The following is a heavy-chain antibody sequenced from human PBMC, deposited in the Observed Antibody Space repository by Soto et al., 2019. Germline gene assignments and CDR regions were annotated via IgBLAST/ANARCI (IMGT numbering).Heavy chain of an antibody. CDR2: ISAYNGNT. J-gene: IGHJ4*02. CDR3: ARDLHRFSYSSGWYMEAS. CDR1: GYTFTSYG. D-gene: IGHD6-19*01. V-gene: IGHV1-18*01. Sequence: ASVKVSCKASGYTFTSYGISWVRQAPGQGLEWMGWISAYNGNTNYAQKLQGRVTMTTDTSTSTAYMELRSLRSDDTAVYYCARDLHRFSYSSGWYMEASWGQGTLVTVSS.